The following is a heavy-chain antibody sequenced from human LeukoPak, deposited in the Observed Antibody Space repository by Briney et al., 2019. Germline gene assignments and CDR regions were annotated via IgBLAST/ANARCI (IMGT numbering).Heavy chain of an antibody. D-gene: IGHD2/OR15-2a*01. Sequence: SGTLSLTCGVSGGSIDITNYWRWVRQAPGKGLEWIGEISHDGTTNYRPSLRSRVAMSFDRANNQFSLSLTSVTAADTAVYYCTRENRPFCPFAFWGQGVLVTVSS. CDR3: TRENRPFCPFAF. V-gene: IGHV4-4*02. J-gene: IGHJ4*02. CDR2: ISHDGTT. CDR1: GGSIDITNY.